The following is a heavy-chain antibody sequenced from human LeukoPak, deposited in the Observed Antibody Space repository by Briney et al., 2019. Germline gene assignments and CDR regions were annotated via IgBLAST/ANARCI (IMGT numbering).Heavy chain of an antibody. CDR2: IRYDGSNK. J-gene: IGHJ4*02. D-gene: IGHD3-10*01. Sequence: GGSLRLSCAASGFTFSSYGMHWVRHAPGKGLEWVAFIRYDGSNKYYADSVKGRFTISRDNSKNTLYLQMNSLRAEDTAVYYCAKPLWFGELLSPCYWGQGTLVTVSS. CDR1: GFTFSSYG. CDR3: AKPLWFGELLSPCY. V-gene: IGHV3-30*02.